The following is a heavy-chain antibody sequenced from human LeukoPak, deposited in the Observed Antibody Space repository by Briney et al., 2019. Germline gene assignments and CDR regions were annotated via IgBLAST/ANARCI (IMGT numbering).Heavy chain of an antibody. V-gene: IGHV1-69*13. D-gene: IGHD6-13*01. Sequence: SVKVSCKASGGTFSSYAISWVRQAPGQGLEWMGGIIPIFGTANYAQKFQGRVTITADESTSTAYMELSSLRSEDTAVYYCARDRNAGIAAAATYFDIWGQGTMVTVSS. CDR2: IIPIFGTA. CDR3: ARDRNAGIAAAATYFDI. J-gene: IGHJ3*02. CDR1: GGTFSSYA.